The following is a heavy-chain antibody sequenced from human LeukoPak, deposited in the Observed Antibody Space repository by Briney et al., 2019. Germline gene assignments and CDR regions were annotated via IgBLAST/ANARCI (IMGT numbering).Heavy chain of an antibody. Sequence: GSSVKVSYKASGGTFSSYAISWVRQAPGQGLEWMGGIIPIFGTANYAQKFQGRVTITADESTSTAYMELSSLRSEDTAVYYCARERGKDSSPFYYYYYMDVWGKGTTVTVSS. V-gene: IGHV1-69*01. J-gene: IGHJ6*03. CDR2: IIPIFGTA. D-gene: IGHD3-22*01. CDR3: ARERGKDSSPFYYYYYMDV. CDR1: GGTFSSYA.